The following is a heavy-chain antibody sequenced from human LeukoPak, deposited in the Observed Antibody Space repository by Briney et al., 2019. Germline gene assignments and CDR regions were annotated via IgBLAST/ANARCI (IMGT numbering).Heavy chain of an antibody. CDR2: INHSGST. CDR1: GGSFSGYY. Sequence: SETLSLTCAVYGGSFSGYYWSWIRQPPGKGLEWIGEINHSGSTNYNPSLKSRVTISVDTSKNQFSLKLSSVTAADTAVYYCARGHDYSNSYDYWGQGTLVTVSS. CDR3: ARGHDYSNSYDY. J-gene: IGHJ4*02. V-gene: IGHV4-34*01. D-gene: IGHD4-11*01.